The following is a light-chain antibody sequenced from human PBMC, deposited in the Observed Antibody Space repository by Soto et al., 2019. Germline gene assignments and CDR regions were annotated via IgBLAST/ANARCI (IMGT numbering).Light chain of an antibody. J-gene: IGLJ2*01. V-gene: IGLV2-14*01. CDR3: SSYTGSNTPVV. CDR2: DVS. CDR1: SSDVGGYNY. Sequence: QSALTQPASVSGSPGQPITISCTGTSSDVGGYNYVSWYQQHPGKAPNLIIFDVSNRPSGVSNRFSGSKSGNSASLTISGLQAEDEADYYCSSYTGSNTPVVFGGGTKLTVL.